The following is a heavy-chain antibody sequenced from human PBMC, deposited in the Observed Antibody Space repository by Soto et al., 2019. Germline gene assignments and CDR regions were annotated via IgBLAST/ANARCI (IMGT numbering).Heavy chain of an antibody. Sequence: GGSLRLSCAASGFTFSSYGMHWVRQAPGKGLEWVAVISYDGSNKYYADSVKGRFTISRDNSKNTLYLQMNSLRAEDTAVYYCAKGGYCSGGSCRNYYYYYMDVWGKGTTVTVSS. CDR2: ISYDGSNK. CDR3: AKGGYCSGGSCRNYYYYYMDV. J-gene: IGHJ6*03. D-gene: IGHD2-15*01. CDR1: GFTFSSYG. V-gene: IGHV3-30*18.